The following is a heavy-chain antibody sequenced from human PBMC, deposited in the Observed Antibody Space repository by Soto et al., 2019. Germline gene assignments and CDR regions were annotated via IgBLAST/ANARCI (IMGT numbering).Heavy chain of an antibody. V-gene: IGHV4-4*07. CDR2: IYTSGST. Sequence: SETLSLTCTVSGGSISSYYWSWIRQPAGKGLEWIGRIYTSGSTNYNPSLKSRVTMSVDTSKNQFSLKLSSVTAADTAVYYCAREGYDFWSGSNPHYFDYWGQGTLVTVSS. D-gene: IGHD3-3*01. J-gene: IGHJ4*02. CDR1: GGSISSYY. CDR3: AREGYDFWSGSNPHYFDY.